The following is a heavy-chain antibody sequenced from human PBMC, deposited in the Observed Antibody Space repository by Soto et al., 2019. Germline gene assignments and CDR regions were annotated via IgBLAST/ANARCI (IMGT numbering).Heavy chain of an antibody. D-gene: IGHD2-15*01. J-gene: IGHJ5*02. CDR3: VRDSARTVVVHAVEGDNWSDP. V-gene: IGHV3-11*05. Sequence: QVQLVESGGDLVTLGGSLRLSCAASGFTFSDYYMAWIRQAPGRGLEWISFISGNGRSTRYADSVKGRFTISRDNAKNSLSLQMNSLRADDTAIYYCVRDSARTVVVHAVEGDNWSDPWGQGTLVTVYS. CDR2: ISGNGRST. CDR1: GFTFSDYY.